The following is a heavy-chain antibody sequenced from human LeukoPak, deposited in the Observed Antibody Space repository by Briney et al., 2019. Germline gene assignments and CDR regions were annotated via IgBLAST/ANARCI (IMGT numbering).Heavy chain of an antibody. J-gene: IGHJ4*02. V-gene: IGHV3-23*01. CDR3: AKDYYGSGSLELYFDY. D-gene: IGHD3-10*01. Sequence: RGSLRLSCAASGFTFSSYAMSWVRQAPGKGLEWVSAMSGSGGSTYYADSVKGRFTISRDNSKNTLYLQMNSLRAEDTAVYYCAKDYYGSGSLELYFDYWGQGTLVTVSS. CDR2: MSGSGGST. CDR1: GFTFSSYA.